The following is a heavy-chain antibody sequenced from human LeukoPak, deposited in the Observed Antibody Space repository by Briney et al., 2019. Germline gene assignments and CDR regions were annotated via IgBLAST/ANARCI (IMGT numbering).Heavy chain of an antibody. CDR3: AKDNRRHYTSGPNPDSLH. CDR1: GFIFNNYA. D-gene: IGHD6-19*01. V-gene: IGHV3-9*01. Sequence: GGSQRLSCAGSGFIFNNYAMHWVRQPPGKGLEWVSGISWNSGSIDYADSVKGRFTISRDNAKNSLYLQMNSLRVEDTAFYYCAKDNRRHYTSGPNPDSLHWGQGALVTVSS. CDR2: ISWNSGSI. J-gene: IGHJ4*02.